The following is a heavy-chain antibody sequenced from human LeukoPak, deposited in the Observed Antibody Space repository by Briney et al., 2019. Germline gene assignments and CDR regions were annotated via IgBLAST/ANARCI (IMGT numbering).Heavy chain of an antibody. J-gene: IGHJ4*02. CDR2: IWYDGSNK. V-gene: IGHV3-33*06. Sequence: PGRSLRLSCAASGFTFSSYCMHWVRQAPAKGLQWVAVIWYDGSNKYYADSVKGRFTISRDNSKNTLYLQMNSLRAEDTAVYYCAKDQHYYDSSGYYYTYWGQGTLVTVSS. D-gene: IGHD3-22*01. CDR1: GFTFSSYC. CDR3: AKDQHYYDSSGYYYTY.